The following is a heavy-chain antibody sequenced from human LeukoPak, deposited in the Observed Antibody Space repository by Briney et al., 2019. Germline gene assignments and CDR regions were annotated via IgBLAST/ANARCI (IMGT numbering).Heavy chain of an antibody. CDR2: IYNKGGT. Sequence: PSETLSLTCTVSGRSISISSWTWLRQPPGKGLEWIGCIYNKGGTNYNPSLKSRVTISLDTSKNQVSLQLTSVTAADTALYFCARGSGWLPDWGQGTLVTVSS. CDR1: GRSISISS. V-gene: IGHV4-59*01. D-gene: IGHD5-24*01. J-gene: IGHJ4*02. CDR3: ARGSGWLPD.